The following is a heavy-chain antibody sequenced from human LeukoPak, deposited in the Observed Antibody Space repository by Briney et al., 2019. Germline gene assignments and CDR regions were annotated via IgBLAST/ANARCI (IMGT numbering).Heavy chain of an antibody. J-gene: IGHJ4*02. Sequence: GGSLRLSCAASGFTFSNAWMSWVRQAPGKGLEWVSTISGSGGSTYYADSVKGRFTISRDNSKNTLYLQMNSLRAEDTAVYCCAKESPHFDYWGQGTLVTVSS. CDR3: AKESPHFDY. CDR2: ISGSGGST. CDR1: GFTFSNAW. V-gene: IGHV3-23*01.